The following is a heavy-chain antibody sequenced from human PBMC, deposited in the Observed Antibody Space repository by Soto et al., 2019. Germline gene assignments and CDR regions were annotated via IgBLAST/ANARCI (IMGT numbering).Heavy chain of an antibody. V-gene: IGHV4-59*12. CDR2: IYYSGST. CDR1: GGSISSYY. CDR3: ARAGGAGSGHDWFDP. J-gene: IGHJ5*02. Sequence: PSETLSLTCTVSGGSISSYYWSWIRQPPGKGLERIGYIYYSGSTYYNPSLKSRVTMSIDTSKNLFSLNLSSVTAADTDVYYCARAGGAGSGHDWFDPWGQGTLVTVSS. D-gene: IGHD6-13*01.